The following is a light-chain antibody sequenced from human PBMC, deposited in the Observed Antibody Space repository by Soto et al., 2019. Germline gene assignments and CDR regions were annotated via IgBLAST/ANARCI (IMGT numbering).Light chain of an antibody. Sequence: IQMTQPPSPLSASVEDRVTITCQASQSISDWLAWFQLKPGKAPKLMIYDASSLESGVPSRFSGSGSGTEFTLTISSLQPEDFATYYCQQLNSYPLTLGGGTKVDIK. CDR1: QSISDW. V-gene: IGKV1-5*01. J-gene: IGKJ4*01. CDR2: DAS. CDR3: QQLNSYPLT.